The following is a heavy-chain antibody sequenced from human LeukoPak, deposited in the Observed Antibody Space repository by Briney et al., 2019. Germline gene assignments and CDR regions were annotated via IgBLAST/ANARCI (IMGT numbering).Heavy chain of an antibody. Sequence: GGSLRLSCAASGFTFSSYGMHWVRQAPGKGLEWVAVISYDGSNEYYADSVKGRFTISRDNSKNTLYLQMNSLRAEDTAVYYCAKDRAFDIWGQGTMVTVSS. CDR2: ISYDGSNE. CDR3: AKDRAFDI. V-gene: IGHV3-30*18. CDR1: GFTFSSYG. J-gene: IGHJ3*02.